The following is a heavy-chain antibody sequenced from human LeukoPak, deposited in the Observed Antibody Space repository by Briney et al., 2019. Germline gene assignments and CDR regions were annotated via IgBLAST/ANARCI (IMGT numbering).Heavy chain of an antibody. CDR3: ARDSVRTIFGVVISWFDP. Sequence: ASVKVSCKASGYTFTSYYMHWVRQAPGQGLEWMGIINPSGGSTSYAQKFQGRVTMTRDTSTSTVYMELSSLRSEDTAVYYCARDSVRTIFGVVISWFDPWGQGTLVTVSS. CDR1: GYTFTSYY. V-gene: IGHV1-46*01. J-gene: IGHJ5*02. D-gene: IGHD3-3*01. CDR2: INPSGGST.